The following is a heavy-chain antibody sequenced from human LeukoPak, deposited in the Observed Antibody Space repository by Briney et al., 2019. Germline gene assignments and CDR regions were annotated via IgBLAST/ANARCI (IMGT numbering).Heavy chain of an antibody. Sequence: PGGSLRLSCAASGFTFSSYAMHWVRQAPGKGLEWFSVIYSGGSTYYADSVKGRFTISRDSSKNTLYLQMNSLRAEDTAVYYCARGAGRFDYWGQGTLVTVSS. J-gene: IGHJ4*02. CDR2: IYSGGST. CDR3: ARGAGRFDY. D-gene: IGHD1-26*01. CDR1: GFTFSSYA. V-gene: IGHV3-53*01.